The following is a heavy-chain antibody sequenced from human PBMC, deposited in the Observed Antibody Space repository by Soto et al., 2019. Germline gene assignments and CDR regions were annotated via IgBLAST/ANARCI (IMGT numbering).Heavy chain of an antibody. V-gene: IGHV1-2*02. J-gene: IGHJ6*02. Sequence: QVQLVQSGTEVKRPGDSVKVSCKASGYTFTGYYVHWVRQAPGQGLEWMGWINPNSGDTYLAQRFQGRVTMTSDTSIGTAYMELRGLTSDDTAEYYCAKGGAIVAAGTRVYLYNAMDVWGQGTTVTVSS. CDR1: GYTFTGYY. CDR3: AKGGAIVAAGTRVYLYNAMDV. CDR2: INPNSGDT. D-gene: IGHD1-26*01.